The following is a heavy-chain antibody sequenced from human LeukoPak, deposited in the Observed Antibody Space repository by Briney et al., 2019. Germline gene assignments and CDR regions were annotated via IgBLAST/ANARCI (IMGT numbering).Heavy chain of an antibody. CDR2: IYYSGST. CDR3: ARVPTIAVWSSWFDP. J-gene: IGHJ5*02. V-gene: IGHV4-59*01. Sequence: PSETLSLTCTVSGGSISSYYWSWIRQPPGKGLEWIGYIYYSGSTNYNPSLKSRVTISVDTSKNQFSLKLSSVTAADTAVYYCARVPTIAVWSSWFDPWGQGTLVTVSS. CDR1: GGSISSYY. D-gene: IGHD2-15*01.